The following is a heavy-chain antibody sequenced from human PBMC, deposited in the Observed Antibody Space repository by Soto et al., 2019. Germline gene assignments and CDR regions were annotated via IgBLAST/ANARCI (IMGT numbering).Heavy chain of an antibody. D-gene: IGHD2-2*01. CDR1: GGSFSSYY. Sequence: QVQLQESGPGLVRPSETLSLTCTVSGGSFSSYYWTWIRQSPGKGLEWIGYIYYSGSTPYNPSLRGRLAISIDTSKNQFSLRLNSMTAADTAVYYCAGRDCSGTNCYYLDYYYMDVWGKGPTVTVSS. CDR2: IYYSGST. CDR3: AGRDCSGTNCYYLDYYYMDV. J-gene: IGHJ6*03. V-gene: IGHV4-59*08.